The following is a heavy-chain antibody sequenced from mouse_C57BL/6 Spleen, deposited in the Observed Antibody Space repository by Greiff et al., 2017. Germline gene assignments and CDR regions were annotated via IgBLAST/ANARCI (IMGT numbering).Heavy chain of an antibody. CDR3: VGSYYGYAMDY. Sequence: EVHLVESGGGLVQPKGSLKLSCAASGFSFNTYAMNWVRQAPGKGLEWVARIRSKSNNYATSYADSVKDRFTISRDDSESMLYLQMNNLKTEDTAMYYCVGSYYGYAMDYWGQGTSVTVSS. CDR2: IRSKSNNYAT. V-gene: IGHV10-1*01. D-gene: IGHD1-1*01. J-gene: IGHJ4*01. CDR1: GFSFNTYA.